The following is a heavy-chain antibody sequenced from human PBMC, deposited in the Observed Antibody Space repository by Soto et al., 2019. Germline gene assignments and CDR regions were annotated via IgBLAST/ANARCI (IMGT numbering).Heavy chain of an antibody. CDR3: ARHSVRFDP. CDR1: GVSISSYY. Sequence: SETLSLTCTVSGVSISSYYWSWIRQPPGKGLEWIGYIYYSGSTSYNPSLKSRVTISVDTSKNQFSLKLSSVTAADTAVYYCARHSVRFDPWGQGTLVTVSS. V-gene: IGHV4-59*08. J-gene: IGHJ5*02. CDR2: IYYSGST.